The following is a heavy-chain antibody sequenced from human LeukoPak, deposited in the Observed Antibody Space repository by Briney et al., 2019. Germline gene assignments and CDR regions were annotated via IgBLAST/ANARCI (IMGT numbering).Heavy chain of an antibody. CDR3: ARHGGYCTSTSCYILWWFDP. CDR2: IYYSGST. CDR1: GGSISSSSYY. J-gene: IGHJ5*02. D-gene: IGHD2-2*02. V-gene: IGHV4-39*01. Sequence: KPSETLSLTCTVSGGSISSSSYYWGWIRQPPGKGLEWIGSIYYSGSTYYNPSLKSRVTISVDTSKTQFSLKLSSVTAADTAVYYCARHGGYCTSTSCYILWWFDPWGQGTLVTVSS.